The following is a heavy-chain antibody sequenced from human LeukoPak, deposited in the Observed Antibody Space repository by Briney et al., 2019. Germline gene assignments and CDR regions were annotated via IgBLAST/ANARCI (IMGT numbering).Heavy chain of an antibody. J-gene: IGHJ4*02. Sequence: PGGSLRLSCAASGFSFNSYWMHWVRQAPGKGLVWVSRVNNDGSSTTYEDSVKGRLTISRDNARNTLYLQMNSLRAEDTAVYYCARSSYPYYFDYWGQGTLVTVSS. D-gene: IGHD6-13*01. CDR2: VNNDGSST. CDR3: ARSSYPYYFDY. CDR1: GFSFNSYW. V-gene: IGHV3-74*01.